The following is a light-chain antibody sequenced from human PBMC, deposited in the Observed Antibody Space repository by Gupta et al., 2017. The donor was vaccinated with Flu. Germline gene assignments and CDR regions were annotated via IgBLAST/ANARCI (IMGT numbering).Light chain of an antibody. CDR2: VEGSGSY. CDR3: ETWDSDTFV. CDR1: SGHNTNI. Sequence: QPVLPQSSSASASLGSSVTLTCTLTSGHNTNIIAWHQQQPGKAPRFLMKVEGSGSYNKGSGVPDRFSGSSSGADRYLTISNLQSEDEADYYCETWDSDTFVFGTGTKVTVL. V-gene: IGLV4-60*03. J-gene: IGLJ1*01.